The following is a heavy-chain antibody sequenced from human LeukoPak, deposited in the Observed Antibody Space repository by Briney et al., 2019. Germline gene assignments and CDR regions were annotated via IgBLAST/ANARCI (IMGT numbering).Heavy chain of an antibody. V-gene: IGHV1-69*13. D-gene: IGHD6-13*01. J-gene: IGHJ4*02. Sequence: SVKVSCKASGGTFSSYAISWVRQAPGQGLEWMGGIIPIFGTANYAQKFQGRVTITADESTSTAYMELSSLRSEDTAVFYCARESAAGSYFDYWGQGTLVTVSS. CDR3: ARESAAGSYFDY. CDR2: IIPIFGTA. CDR1: GGTFSSYA.